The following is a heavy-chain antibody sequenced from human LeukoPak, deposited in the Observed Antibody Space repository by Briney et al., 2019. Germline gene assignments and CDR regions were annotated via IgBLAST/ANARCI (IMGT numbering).Heavy chain of an antibody. J-gene: IGHJ6*03. CDR3: ARGWQQLTYYYYYMDV. D-gene: IGHD6-13*01. V-gene: IGHV4-59*01. CDR2: IYYSGST. CDR1: GGSISSYY. Sequence: SETLSLTCTVSGGSISSYYWSWIRKPPGKGLEWIGYIYYSGSTNYNPPLKSRVTISVDTSKNQFSLKLSSVTAADTAVYYCARGWQQLTYYYYYMDVWGKGTTVTVSS.